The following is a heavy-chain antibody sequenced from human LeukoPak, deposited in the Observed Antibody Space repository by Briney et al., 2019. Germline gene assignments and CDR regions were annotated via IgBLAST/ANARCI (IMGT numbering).Heavy chain of an antibody. Sequence: GGSLRLSCEVSGFPFTLYNMNWVRQAPGKGLEWLSYISSTNTIYYADSVKGRFTISRDNAKNSLYLQMNGLGAEDTAVYYCARELNGYGYYFFDHWGPGTLVTVSS. V-gene: IGHV3-69-1*01. J-gene: IGHJ4*02. CDR3: ARELNGYGYYFFDH. D-gene: IGHD3-16*01. CDR1: GFPFTLYN. CDR2: ISSTNTI.